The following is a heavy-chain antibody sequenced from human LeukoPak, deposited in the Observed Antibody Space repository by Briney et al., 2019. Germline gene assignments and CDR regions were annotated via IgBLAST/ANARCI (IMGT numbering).Heavy chain of an antibody. V-gene: IGHV1-2*06. Sequence: ASMKVSCKASGYTFTSYDINWVRQATGQGLEWMGRINPNSGGTNYAQKFQGRVTMTRDTSISTAYMELSRLTSYDTAVYYCARDSSYGYYYMGVWGKGTTVTVSS. CDR2: INPNSGGT. J-gene: IGHJ6*03. CDR3: ARDSSYGYYYMGV. D-gene: IGHD5-18*01. CDR1: GYTFTSYD.